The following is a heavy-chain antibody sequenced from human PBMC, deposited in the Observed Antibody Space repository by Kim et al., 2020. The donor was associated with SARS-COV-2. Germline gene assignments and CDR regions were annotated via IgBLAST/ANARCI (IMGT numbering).Heavy chain of an antibody. Sequence: SETLSLTCAVYGGSFSGYYWSWIRQPPGKGLEWIGEINHSGSTNYNPSLKSRVTISVDTSKNQFSLKLSSVTAADTAVYYCARGPGIAAAGTLTDDAFD. CDR3: ARGPGIAAAGTLTDDAFD. CDR2: INHSGST. D-gene: IGHD6-13*01. V-gene: IGHV4-34*01. CDR1: GGSFSGYY. J-gene: IGHJ3*02.